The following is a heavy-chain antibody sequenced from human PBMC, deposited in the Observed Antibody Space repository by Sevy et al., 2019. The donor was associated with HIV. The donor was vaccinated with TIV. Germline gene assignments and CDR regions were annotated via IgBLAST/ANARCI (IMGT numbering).Heavy chain of an antibody. V-gene: IGHV4-34*01. CDR2: ISHSAST. D-gene: IGHD6-6*01. CDR3: AREGSSSDSYYYYMDV. J-gene: IGHJ6*03. CDR1: GGSFSGYY. Sequence: SETLSLTCAVYGGSFSGYYWTWIRQPPGKGLEWIGEISHSASTNYNPSLKSRVTISVDTSKNQFSLKLTSVTAADTAVYYCAREGSSSDSYYYYMDVWGNGTTVTVSS.